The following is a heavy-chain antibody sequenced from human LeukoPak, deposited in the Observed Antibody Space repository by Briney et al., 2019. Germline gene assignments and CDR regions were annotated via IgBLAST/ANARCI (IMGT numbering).Heavy chain of an antibody. Sequence: PSETLSLTCGVSGGSISNTNWWTWVRQPPGKGLEWIGYIYNSGSTKYNPSLKSQVTISVDTSKNQISLKLSSVTAADTAVYYCARGARAGYNLEPFDNWGQGTLVTVSS. CDR3: ARGARAGYNLEPFDN. V-gene: IGHV4-4*02. CDR1: GGSISNTNW. J-gene: IGHJ4*02. CDR2: IYNSGST. D-gene: IGHD5-24*01.